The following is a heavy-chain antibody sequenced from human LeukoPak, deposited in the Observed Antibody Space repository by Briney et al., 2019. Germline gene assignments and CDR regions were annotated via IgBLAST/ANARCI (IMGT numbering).Heavy chain of an antibody. CDR1: GFTFSSYS. Sequence: GGSLRLSCAASGFTFSSYSMNWVRQAPGKGLEWVSSISSSSSYTYYADSVKGRFTISRDNAKNSLYLQMNSLRAEDTAVYFCARGGGLDVWGQGATVTVSS. V-gene: IGHV3-21*01. CDR3: ARGGGLDV. J-gene: IGHJ6*02. D-gene: IGHD3-16*01. CDR2: ISSSSSYT.